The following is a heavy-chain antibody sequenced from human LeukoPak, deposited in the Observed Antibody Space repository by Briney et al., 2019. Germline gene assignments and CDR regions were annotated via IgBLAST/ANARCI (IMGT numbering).Heavy chain of an antibody. D-gene: IGHD6-19*01. V-gene: IGHV3-23*01. CDR3: AKDYSSGWDYFDY. CDR1: GFTFSSYG. Sequence: GGSLRLSCAASGFTFSSYGMSWVRQAPGKGLEWVSAISGSGGSTYYADSVKGRFTISRDNSKNTLYLQMNSLRAEDTAVYNCAKDYSSGWDYFDYWGLGTLVTVSS. J-gene: IGHJ4*02. CDR2: ISGSGGST.